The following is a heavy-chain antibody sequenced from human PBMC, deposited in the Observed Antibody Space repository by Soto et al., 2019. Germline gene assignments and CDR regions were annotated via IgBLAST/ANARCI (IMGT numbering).Heavy chain of an antibody. CDR3: ARLSSWYGSNWFDP. CDR1: GFTFSSYS. CDR2: ISSSSYI. V-gene: IGHV3-21*01. J-gene: IGHJ5*02. D-gene: IGHD6-13*01. Sequence: PGGSLRLSCAASGFTFSSYSMNWVRQAPGKGLEWVSSISSSSYIYYADSVKGRFTISRDNAKNSLYLQMNSLRAEDTAVYYCARLSSWYGSNWFDPWGQGTLVTVSS.